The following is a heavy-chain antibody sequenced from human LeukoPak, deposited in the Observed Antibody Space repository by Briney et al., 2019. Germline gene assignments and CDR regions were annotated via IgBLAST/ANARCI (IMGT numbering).Heavy chain of an antibody. CDR2: INHSGST. J-gene: IGHJ5*02. D-gene: IGHD2-2*01. CDR3: ARGGYCSSSSCYRYWFDP. Sequence: SETLSLTCAVYGGSFSGYYWSWIRQPPGKGLEWIGEINHSGSTNYNPSLKNRVTISVDTSKNQFSLKLSSVTAADTAVYYCARGGYCSSSSCYRYWFDPWGQGTLVTVSS. CDR1: GGSFSGYY. V-gene: IGHV4-34*01.